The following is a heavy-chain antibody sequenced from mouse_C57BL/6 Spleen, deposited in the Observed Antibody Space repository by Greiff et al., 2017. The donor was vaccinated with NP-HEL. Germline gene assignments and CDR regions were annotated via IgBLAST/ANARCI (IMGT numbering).Heavy chain of an antibody. CDR2: IRNKANGYTT. CDR1: GFTFTDYY. D-gene: IGHD2-4*01. J-gene: IGHJ2*01. CDR3: ARYDYDGVDY. V-gene: IGHV7-3*01. Sequence: DVKLVESGGGLVQPGGSLSLSCAASGFTFTDYYMSWVRQPPGKALEWLGFIRNKANGYTTEYSASVKGRFTISRDNSQNIPYLQMNALRAEDSATYYCARYDYDGVDYWGQGTTLTVSS.